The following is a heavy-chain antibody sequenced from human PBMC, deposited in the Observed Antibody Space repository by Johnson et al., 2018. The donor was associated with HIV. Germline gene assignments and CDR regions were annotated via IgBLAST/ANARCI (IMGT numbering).Heavy chain of an antibody. V-gene: IGHV3-7*01. Sequence: VQLVESGGGLVHPGGSLRLSCAASGFTFSSYWMSWVRQAPGKGLEWVANIKQDGSEKYYAASVKGRFTISRDNSKNTLYLQMNSLRAEDTAVYYCAKASNYYDSSRHAFDIWGQGTMVTVSS. J-gene: IGHJ3*02. D-gene: IGHD3-22*01. CDR3: AKASNYYDSSRHAFDI. CDR2: IKQDGSEK. CDR1: GFTFSSYW.